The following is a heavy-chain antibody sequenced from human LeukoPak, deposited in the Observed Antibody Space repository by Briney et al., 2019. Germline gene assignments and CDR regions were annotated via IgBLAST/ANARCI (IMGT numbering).Heavy chain of an antibody. J-gene: IGHJ3*02. D-gene: IGHD4-23*01. Sequence: ASVKVSCKASGYTFTGYYMHWVRQAPGQGLEWMGWINPNSGGTNYAQKFQGRVTMTRDTSISTAYMELGRLRSDDTAVYYCAGFLAMYDYGGNYLGDAFDIWGQGTMVTVSS. V-gene: IGHV1-2*02. CDR1: GYTFTGYY. CDR3: AGFLAMYDYGGNYLGDAFDI. CDR2: INPNSGGT.